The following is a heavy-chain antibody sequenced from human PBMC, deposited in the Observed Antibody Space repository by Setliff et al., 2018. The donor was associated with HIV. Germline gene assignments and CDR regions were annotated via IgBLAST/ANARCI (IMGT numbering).Heavy chain of an antibody. V-gene: IGHV4-4*09. CDR3: AREKTTLVRGVIIFQIFDY. Sequence: SETLSLTCTASGGSISSHYWSWIRQPPGKGLEWIGYIYTSGSTNYNPSLKSRVTMSVDTSENQFSLKLSSVTAADTAVYYCAREKTTLVRGVIIFQIFDYWGQGKLVTVSS. D-gene: IGHD3-10*01. CDR2: IYTSGST. CDR1: GGSISSHY. J-gene: IGHJ4*02.